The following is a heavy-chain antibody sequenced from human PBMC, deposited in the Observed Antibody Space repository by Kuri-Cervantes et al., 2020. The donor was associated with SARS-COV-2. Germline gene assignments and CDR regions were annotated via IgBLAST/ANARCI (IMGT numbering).Heavy chain of an antibody. Sequence: LRLSCAVYGGSFSGYYWSWIRQHPGKGLEWTGYIYYSGSTYYNPSLKSRVTISVDTSKNQFSLKLSSVTAADTAVYYCARGEGIVLVVYALAFDIWGQGTMVTVSS. CDR2: IYYSGST. V-gene: IGHV4-31*11. J-gene: IGHJ3*02. D-gene: IGHD2-8*02. CDR3: ARGEGIVLVVYALAFDI. CDR1: GGSFSGYY.